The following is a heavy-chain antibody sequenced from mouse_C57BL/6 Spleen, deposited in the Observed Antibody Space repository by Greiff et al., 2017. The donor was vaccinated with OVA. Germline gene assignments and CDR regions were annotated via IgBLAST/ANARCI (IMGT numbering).Heavy chain of an antibody. CDR3: ARQGYGSSYGYAMDY. CDR2: ISSGGSYT. D-gene: IGHD1-1*01. CDR1: GFTFSSYG. J-gene: IGHJ4*01. V-gene: IGHV5-6*01. Sequence: EVQRVESGGDLVKPGGSLKLSCAASGFTFSSYGMSWVRQTPDKRLEWVATISSGGSYTYYPDSVKGRFTISRDNAKNTLYLQMSSLKSEDTAMYYCARQGYGSSYGYAMDYWGQGTSVTVSS.